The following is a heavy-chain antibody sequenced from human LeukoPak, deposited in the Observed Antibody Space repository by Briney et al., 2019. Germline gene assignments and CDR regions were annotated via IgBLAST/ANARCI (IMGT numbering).Heavy chain of an antibody. J-gene: IGHJ4*02. V-gene: IGHV4-59*12. CDR3: ATKTAIQLWFDRVY. D-gene: IGHD5-18*01. CDR1: GGSISGYY. Sequence: SETLSLTCTVSGGSISGYYWSWIRQPPGKGLEWVGYISYSGSTNYNPSLKSRVTISVDTSKNQFSLKLSSVTAADTAVYYCATKTAIQLWFDRVYWGQGTLVTVSS. CDR2: ISYSGST.